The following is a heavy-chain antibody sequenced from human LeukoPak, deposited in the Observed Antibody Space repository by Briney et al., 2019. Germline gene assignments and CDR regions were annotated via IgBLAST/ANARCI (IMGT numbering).Heavy chain of an antibody. CDR3: ARLSHYYDSSGLVDY. V-gene: IGHV4-59*08. D-gene: IGHD3-22*01. CDR2: IYYSGST. CDR1: GGSFSGYY. J-gene: IGHJ4*02. Sequence: SETLSLTCAVYGGSFSGYYWSWIRQPPGKGLEWIGYIYYSGSTNYNPSLKSRVTISVDTSKNQFSLKLSSVTAADTAVYYCARLSHYYDSSGLVDYWGQGTLVTVSS.